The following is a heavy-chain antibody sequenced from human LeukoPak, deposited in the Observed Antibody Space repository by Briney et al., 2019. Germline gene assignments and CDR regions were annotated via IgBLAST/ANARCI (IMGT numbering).Heavy chain of an antibody. V-gene: IGHV3-48*03. CDR2: ISSGGGRTI. J-gene: IGHJ4*02. D-gene: IGHD3-22*01. Sequence: GGSLTLSCAASGFIFSNYEMNWVRQAPGEGPEWLSYISSGGGRTIYYADSVKGRFSTSRDNAKNSLYLQMNSLRIEDTAVYYCARESDSGGYRFDYWGQGSLVTVSS. CDR3: ARESDSGGYRFDY. CDR1: GFIFSNYE.